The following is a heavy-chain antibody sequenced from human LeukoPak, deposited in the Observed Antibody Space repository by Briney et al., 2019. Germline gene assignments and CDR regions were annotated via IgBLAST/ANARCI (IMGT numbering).Heavy chain of an antibody. D-gene: IGHD6-13*01. J-gene: IGHJ5*02. CDR2: INPNSGGT. CDR3: ARETSTWYGWFDP. Sequence: GASVKVSCKASGYTFTAYYMHWVRQAPGQGLEWMGWINPNSGGTNYAQKFQGRVTMTRDTSINTAYMELNRLRSDDTAVYYCARETSTWYGWFDPWGQGTLVIVSA. CDR1: GYTFTAYY. V-gene: IGHV1-2*02.